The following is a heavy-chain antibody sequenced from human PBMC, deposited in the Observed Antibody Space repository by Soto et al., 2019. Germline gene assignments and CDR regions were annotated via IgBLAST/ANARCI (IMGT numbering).Heavy chain of an antibody. J-gene: IGHJ4*02. D-gene: IGHD5-12*01. CDR2: IYHTGST. CDR3: ARRNSGYVGSSFDY. V-gene: IGHV4-4*02. CDR1: GGSISSTNW. Sequence: QVQLQESGPGLVKPSGTLSLTCAVSGGSISSTNWWNWVRQSPGKGLEWIGEIYHTGSTNYNPSLGSRVTVSVDMSKNQFSLELRSVTAADTAVYYCARRNSGYVGSSFDYWGLGTLVTVSS.